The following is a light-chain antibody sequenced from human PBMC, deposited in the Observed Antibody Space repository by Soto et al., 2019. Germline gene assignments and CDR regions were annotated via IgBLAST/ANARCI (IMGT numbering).Light chain of an antibody. CDR2: EVN. V-gene: IGLV2-14*01. J-gene: IGLJ2*01. CDR3: SSYTSSSTVV. CDR1: SSDVGGYNY. Sequence: QSVLTQPASVSGSLGQSITISCTGTSSDVGGYNYVSWYQQHPGKAPKLMINEVNNRPSGVSNRFSGSKSGNTASLTISGLQAEDEADYYCSSYTSSSTVVFGGGTKLTVL.